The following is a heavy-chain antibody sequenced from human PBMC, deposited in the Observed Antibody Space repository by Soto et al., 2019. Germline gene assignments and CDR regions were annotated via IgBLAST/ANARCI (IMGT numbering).Heavy chain of an antibody. D-gene: IGHD4-4*01. CDR3: ARVPRTTVTSSYYYYGMDV. Sequence: SVKVSCKASGGTFSSYAISWVRQAPGQGLEWMGGIIPIFGTANYAQKFQGRVTITADESTSTAYMELCSLRSEDTAVYYCARVPRTTVTSSYYYYGMDVWGQGTTVTVSS. V-gene: IGHV1-69*13. J-gene: IGHJ6*02. CDR1: GGTFSSYA. CDR2: IIPIFGTA.